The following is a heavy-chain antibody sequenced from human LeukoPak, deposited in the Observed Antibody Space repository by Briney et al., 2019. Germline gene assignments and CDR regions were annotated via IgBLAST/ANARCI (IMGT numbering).Heavy chain of an antibody. J-gene: IGHJ4*02. CDR2: ISSSSSYI. CDR3: ARAQGVTTIDY. V-gene: IGHV3-21*01. D-gene: IGHD4-17*01. CDR1: GFTFSSYS. Sequence: GGSLRLSCAASGFTFSSYSMNWVRQAPGKGLEWVSSISSSSSYIYYADSVKGRFTISRDNAKNSLYLQVNSLRAEDTAVYYCARAQGVTTIDYWGQGTLVTVSS.